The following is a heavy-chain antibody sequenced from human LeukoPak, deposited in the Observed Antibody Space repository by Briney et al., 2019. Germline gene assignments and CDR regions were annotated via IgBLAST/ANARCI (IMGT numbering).Heavy chain of an antibody. CDR3: AKPQVGATPYYFDY. CDR1: GFTFSNYA. Sequence: PGGSLRLSCAASGFTFSNYAMNWVRQAPGKGLEWVSSISGSGVNTYYADSVKGRFTISRDSSRNTLYLQMNSLRAEDTAVYYCAKPQVGATPYYFDYWGQGTLVTVSS. J-gene: IGHJ4*02. D-gene: IGHD1-26*01. V-gene: IGHV3-23*01. CDR2: ISGSGVNT.